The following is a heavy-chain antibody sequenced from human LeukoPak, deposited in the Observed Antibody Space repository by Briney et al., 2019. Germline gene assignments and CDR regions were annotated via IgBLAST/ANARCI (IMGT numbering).Heavy chain of an antibody. J-gene: IGHJ4*02. CDR3: ARGGVSSGWYGSYFDY. V-gene: IGHV1-18*01. Sequence: ASVKVSCKAYGYTFMSHGISWVRQAPGQGLEWMGWISAYNGNTNYAQKLQGRVTMTTDTSTSTAYMELRSLRSDDTAVYYCARGGVSSGWYGSYFDYWGQGTLVTVSS. CDR2: ISAYNGNT. CDR1: GYTFMSHG. D-gene: IGHD6-19*01.